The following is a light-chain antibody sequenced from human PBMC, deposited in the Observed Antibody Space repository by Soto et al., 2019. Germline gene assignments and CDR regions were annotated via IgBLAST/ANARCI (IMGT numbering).Light chain of an antibody. J-gene: IGKJ1*01. CDR1: QSISSW. CDR2: KAS. CDR3: QHYNTYPWT. V-gene: IGKV1-5*03. Sequence: DIPMTQSPSTLSASVGDRVTVTCRASQSISSWLAWYQQKPGKAPKLLIYKASTLESGVPSRFGGSGSGTDFTLTISSLQPDDFATYYCQHYNTYPWTFGQGTKVEIK.